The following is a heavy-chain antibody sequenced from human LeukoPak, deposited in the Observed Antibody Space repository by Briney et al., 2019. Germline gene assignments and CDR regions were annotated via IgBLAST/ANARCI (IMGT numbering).Heavy chain of an antibody. CDR2: VIPIFGTA. J-gene: IGHJ4*02. Sequence: VASVTVSCKASGGTFSSYAISWVRQAPGQGLEWMGGVIPIFGTANYAQKFQGRVTITADESTSTAYMELSSLRSEDTAVYYCARDSEDVEYSSSSGTFDYWGQGTLVTVSS. CDR3: ARDSEDVEYSSSSGTFDY. D-gene: IGHD6-6*01. CDR1: GGTFSSYA. V-gene: IGHV1-69*01.